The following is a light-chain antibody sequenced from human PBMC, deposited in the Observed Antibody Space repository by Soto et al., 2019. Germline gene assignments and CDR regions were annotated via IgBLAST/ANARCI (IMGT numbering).Light chain of an antibody. CDR2: AAS. CDR3: QQTYSTLSIT. V-gene: IGKV1-39*01. Sequence: DIQMTQSPSSLSASVGDRVTITCRASESFARHLNWYQQKPGKAPKLLIYAASSLQNGVPSRFRGGGSGTDVTLTINNLQPEDFATNYCQQTYSTLSITFGQGTRLEIK. CDR1: ESFARH. J-gene: IGKJ5*01.